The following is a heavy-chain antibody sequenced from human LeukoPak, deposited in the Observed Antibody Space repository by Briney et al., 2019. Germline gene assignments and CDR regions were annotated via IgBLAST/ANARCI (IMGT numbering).Heavy chain of an antibody. V-gene: IGHV1-2*04. CDR3: ARDRYYYYGMDV. CDR2: INPNSGGT. CDR1: GYTFTGYY. Sequence: ASVKVSCKASGYTFTGYYMHWVRQAPGQGLEWMGRINPNSGGTNYAQRFQGWVTMTRDTSISTAYMELSRLRSDDTAVYYCARDRYYYYGMDVWGQGTTVTVSS. J-gene: IGHJ6*02.